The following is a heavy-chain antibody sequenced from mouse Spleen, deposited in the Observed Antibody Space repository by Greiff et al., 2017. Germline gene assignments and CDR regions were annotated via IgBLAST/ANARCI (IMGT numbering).Heavy chain of an antibody. D-gene: IGHD1-1*02. V-gene: IGHV1-15*01. CDR3: TRWDGSYDLFAY. CDR1: GYTFTDYE. Sequence: QVQLKQSGAELVRPGASVTLSCKASGYTFTDYEMHWVKQTPVHGLEWIGAIDPETGGTAYNQKFKGKAILTADKSSSTAYMELRSLTSEDSAVYYCTRWDGSYDLFAYWGQGTLVTVSA. CDR2: IDPETGGT. J-gene: IGHJ3*01.